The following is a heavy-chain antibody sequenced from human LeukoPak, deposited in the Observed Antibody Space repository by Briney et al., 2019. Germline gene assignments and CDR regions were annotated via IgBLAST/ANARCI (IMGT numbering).Heavy chain of an antibody. CDR1: GFTFSSYA. V-gene: IGHV3-23*01. D-gene: IGHD5-24*01. J-gene: IGHJ4*02. CDR2: ISGRGGSS. Sequence: GGAVRHSCAASGFTFSSYAMSWVRPAPGRGVEWVSAISGRGGSSDYADFVKGRFTITRDNSKNTLYLHMNSLRAEDTAVYYCAKDRGPGRDGYNYWGQGTLVTVSS. CDR3: AKDRGPGRDGYNY.